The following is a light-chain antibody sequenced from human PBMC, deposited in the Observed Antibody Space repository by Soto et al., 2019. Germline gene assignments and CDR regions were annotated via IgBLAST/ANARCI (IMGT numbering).Light chain of an antibody. Sequence: ESVLTQSPGTLSLSPGERATLSCRASQSVSSNYLAWYQQKPGQAPRLIIHGASSRATGVPDRITGSGSGTDFTLSISRLEPEDFAVYYCQQYGGSTRTFGQGTKVDI. V-gene: IGKV3-20*01. CDR1: QSVSSNY. CDR3: QQYGGSTRT. J-gene: IGKJ1*01. CDR2: GAS.